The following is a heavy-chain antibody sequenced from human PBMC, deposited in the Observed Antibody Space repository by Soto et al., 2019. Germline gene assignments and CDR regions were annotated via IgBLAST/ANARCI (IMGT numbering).Heavy chain of an antibody. V-gene: IGHV3-30*18. Sequence: GGSLRLSCAASGFTFSSYGMHWVRQAPGKGLEWVAVISYDGSNKYYADSVKGRFTISRDNSKNTLYLQMNSLRAEDTAVYYCAKAGGRIPSVMDVWGKGTTVTVSS. CDR2: ISYDGSNK. D-gene: IGHD3-16*01. CDR1: GFTFSSYG. J-gene: IGHJ6*03. CDR3: AKAGGRIPSVMDV.